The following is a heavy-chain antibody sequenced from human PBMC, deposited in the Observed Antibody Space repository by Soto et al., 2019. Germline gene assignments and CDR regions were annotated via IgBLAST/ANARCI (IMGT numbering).Heavy chain of an antibody. Sequence: VQLLESGGGLVQPGGSLRLSCAASGFTFSTYAMSWVRQAPGKGLEWVSGITGSGESSYYADSVKGRFTISRDNSKNALYLHMNSLRGEDTAVYYCAKAGGDCSGGSCYSGQGDYWGQGTLVTVSS. D-gene: IGHD2-15*01. CDR3: AKAGGDCSGGSCYSGQGDY. CDR1: GFTFSTYA. V-gene: IGHV3-23*01. J-gene: IGHJ4*02. CDR2: ITGSGESS.